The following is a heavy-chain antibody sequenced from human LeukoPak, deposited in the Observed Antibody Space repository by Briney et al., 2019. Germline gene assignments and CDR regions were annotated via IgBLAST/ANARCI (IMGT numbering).Heavy chain of an antibody. CDR2: ISGCGGST. J-gene: IGHJ3*02. V-gene: IGHV3-23*01. Sequence: GGSLRLSCAASGYTFSSYAMSWVRQAPGKGLEWVSAISGCGGSTYYADSVKGRFTISRDNSKNTLHLQMNSLRAEDTAVYYCAKEGTDAFDIWGQGTMVTVSS. CDR3: AKEGTDAFDI. CDR1: GYTFSSYA. D-gene: IGHD1-1*01.